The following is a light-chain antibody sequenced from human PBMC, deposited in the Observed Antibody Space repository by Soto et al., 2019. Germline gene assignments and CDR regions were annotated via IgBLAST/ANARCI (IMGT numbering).Light chain of an antibody. CDR1: SSDIGVSRS. Sequence: SALTQPRAVSGSPGRSVTISCTGTSSDIGVSRSVSWYQQHPGKAPKLIISDVTKRPSGVPYRFSGSKSDNTASLTISGLQADDEADYYCWSYEVTFFFGTGTKVAFL. CDR2: DVT. CDR3: WSYEVTFF. J-gene: IGLJ1*01. V-gene: IGLV2-11*01.